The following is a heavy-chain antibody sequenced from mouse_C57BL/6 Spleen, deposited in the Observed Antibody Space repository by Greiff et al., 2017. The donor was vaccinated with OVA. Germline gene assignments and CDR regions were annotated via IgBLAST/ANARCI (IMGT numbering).Heavy chain of an antibody. V-gene: IGHV1-15*01. Sequence: VQGVESGAELVRPGASVTLSCKASGYTFTDYEMHWVKQTPVHGLEWIGAIDPETGGTAYNQKFKGKAILTADKSSSTAYMELRSLTSEDSAVYYCTRWSPIYYDYSFAYWGQGTLVTVSA. D-gene: IGHD2-4*01. J-gene: IGHJ3*01. CDR3: TRWSPIYYDYSFAY. CDR2: IDPETGGT. CDR1: GYTFTDYE.